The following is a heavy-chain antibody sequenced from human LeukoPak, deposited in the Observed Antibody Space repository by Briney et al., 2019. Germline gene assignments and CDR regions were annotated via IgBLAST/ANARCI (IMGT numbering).Heavy chain of an antibody. Sequence: PGGSLRLSCAASGFTFSSYAMHWVRQAPGKGLEWVAVISYDGSNKYYADSVKGRLTISRDNSKNTLYLQMNSLRAEDTAVYYCARERNYYDSSGYYSSLDYWGQGTLVTVSS. CDR2: ISYDGSNK. V-gene: IGHV3-30-3*01. J-gene: IGHJ4*02. CDR3: ARERNYYDSSGYYSSLDY. CDR1: GFTFSSYA. D-gene: IGHD3-22*01.